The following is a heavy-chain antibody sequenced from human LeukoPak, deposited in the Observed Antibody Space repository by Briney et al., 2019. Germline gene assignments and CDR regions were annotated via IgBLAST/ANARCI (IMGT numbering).Heavy chain of an antibody. D-gene: IGHD6-19*01. Sequence: ASVKVSCKASGYTFTSYDINWVRQATGQGLEWMGWMNPNSGNTGYAQRFQGRVTMTRNTSISTAYMELSSLRSEDTAMYYCARCIAVAGTYYYYYMDVWGKGTTVTISS. V-gene: IGHV1-8*01. J-gene: IGHJ6*03. CDR1: GYTFTSYD. CDR2: MNPNSGNT. CDR3: ARCIAVAGTYYYYYMDV.